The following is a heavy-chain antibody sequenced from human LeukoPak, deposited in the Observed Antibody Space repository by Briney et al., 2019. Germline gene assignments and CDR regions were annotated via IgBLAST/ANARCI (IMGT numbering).Heavy chain of an antibody. V-gene: IGHV4-30-4*01. D-gene: IGHD2-2*01. J-gene: IGHJ4*02. Sequence: SETLSLTCDVAVGSIRSGNHFWSWIRQPPGKGLEWIGYIYYRGNAYYNPSLKSRVTLSVDTSKNQFSLKLSSVTAADTAVYYCARGGYCSSTSCYFAIDYWGQGTLVTVSS. CDR1: VGSIRSGNHF. CDR2: IYYRGNA. CDR3: ARGGYCSSTSCYFAIDY.